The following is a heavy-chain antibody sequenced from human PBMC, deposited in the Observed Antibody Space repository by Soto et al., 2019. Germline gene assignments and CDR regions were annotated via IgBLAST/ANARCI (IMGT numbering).Heavy chain of an antibody. D-gene: IGHD2-2*01. Sequence: SETLSLTCTVSGYFISSGYYWGWIRQPPGKGLEWIGSMFHSGSTHYNPSLKSRVTMSVDTSKNQFSLRLSSVTASDTAVYYCARGHIVVVPTVGWFDHWGQGTLVTVSS. J-gene: IGHJ5*02. CDR3: ARGHIVVVPTVGWFDH. CDR1: GYFISSGYY. V-gene: IGHV4-38-2*02. CDR2: MFHSGST.